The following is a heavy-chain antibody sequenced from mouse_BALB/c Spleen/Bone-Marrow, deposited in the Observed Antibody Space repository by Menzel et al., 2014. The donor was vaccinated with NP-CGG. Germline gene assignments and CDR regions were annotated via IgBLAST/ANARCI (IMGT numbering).Heavy chain of an antibody. CDR2: IHFTGST. CDR3: ARWRGATDYALDY. Sequence: ESGPDLMKPSQALSLTCTVTGYSITSGYSWHWIRQFPGNTLEWMGYIHFTGSTNYIPSLKSRISFTRDTSKNQFFLQLNSVTTEDTATYYCARWRGATDYALDYWGQGTSVTVSS. CDR1: GYSITSGYS. D-gene: IGHD3-1*01. V-gene: IGHV3-1*02. J-gene: IGHJ4*01.